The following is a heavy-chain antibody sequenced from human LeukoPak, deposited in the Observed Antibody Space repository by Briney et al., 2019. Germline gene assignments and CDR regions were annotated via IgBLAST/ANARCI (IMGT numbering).Heavy chain of an antibody. Sequence: GGSLRLSCAASGFTFSSYAMSWVRQAPGRGLEWVSSISGSGNRTYYADSVKGRFTISRDNSKNTLFLQMNSLRAEDTAVYYCAKVREYSYGIDYWGQGTLVTVSS. D-gene: IGHD5-18*01. V-gene: IGHV3-23*01. CDR1: GFTFSSYA. J-gene: IGHJ4*02. CDR3: AKVREYSYGIDY. CDR2: ISGSGNRT.